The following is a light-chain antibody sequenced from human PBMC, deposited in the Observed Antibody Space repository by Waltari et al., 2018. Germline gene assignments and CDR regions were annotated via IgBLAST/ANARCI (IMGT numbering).Light chain of an antibody. CDR2: DVT. CDR3: ASWTDSDTLKLL. V-gene: IGLV2-14*03. CDR1: SDVGGSNY. Sequence: QSALTQPASVSGSPGQSITISCTGSDVGGSNYVSWYQQHPGQAPQVMIYDVTDRPSGVSNRFAGSKAGDTASLTISGLQAEDEADYYCASWTDSDTLKLLFGGGTKLTVL. J-gene: IGLJ2*01.